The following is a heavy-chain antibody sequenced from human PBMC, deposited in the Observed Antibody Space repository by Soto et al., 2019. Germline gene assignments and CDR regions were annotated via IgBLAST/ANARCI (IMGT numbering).Heavy chain of an antibody. J-gene: IGHJ4*02. CDR3: ARVPDY. CDR1: GGSISSGGYS. V-gene: IGHV4-30-2*01. Sequence: QLQLQESGSGLVKPSQTLSLTCAVSGGSISSGGYSWSWIRQPPGQGLEWIAYIYHSVSTYYNPSLKSRVTIVVDRSTNQFSLKLGSVTAAATAVYYCARVPDYWGQGTLVTVSS. CDR2: IYHSVST.